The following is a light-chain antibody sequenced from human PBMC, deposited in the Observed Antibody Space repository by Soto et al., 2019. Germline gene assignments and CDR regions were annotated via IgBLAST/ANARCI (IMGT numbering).Light chain of an antibody. CDR2: DVS. V-gene: IGLV2-8*01. J-gene: IGLJ1*01. CDR1: SSDVGGYSY. CDR3: SSYEGSNNFV. Sequence: QSALTQPPSASGSPGQSVTISCTGTSSDVGGYSYVSWYQQHPGKAPKLMIYDVSKRPSGVPDRFSGSKSGNTAYLTVSGLQAEDESDDYCSSYEGSNNFVFGTGTKLTVL.